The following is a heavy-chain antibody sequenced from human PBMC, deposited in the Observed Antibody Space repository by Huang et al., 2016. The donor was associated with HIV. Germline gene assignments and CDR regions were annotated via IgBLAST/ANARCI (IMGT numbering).Heavy chain of an antibody. CDR2: ISSSSSYI. CDR3: ASEIAAASIDY. Sequence: EVQLVESGGGMVKPGGSLRLSCAASGFTFSSYSKTWVRQVRGKGLEWVSSISSSSSYINYADSVKGRFTISRDNAKNSLDLQMNSLRAEDTAVYYCASEIAAASIDYWGQGTLVTVSS. J-gene: IGHJ4*02. D-gene: IGHD6-13*01. V-gene: IGHV3-21*01. CDR1: GFTFSSYS.